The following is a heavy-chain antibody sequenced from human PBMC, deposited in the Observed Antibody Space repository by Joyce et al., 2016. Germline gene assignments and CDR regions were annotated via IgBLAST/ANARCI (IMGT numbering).Heavy chain of an antibody. J-gene: IGHJ5*02. CDR3: AKCSVYTTGWCNSFDP. CDR1: GLNIGTSA. D-gene: IGHD6-19*01. Sequence: EVQLWQSGGGLVQPGGSLRLSCAASGLNIGTSAINWVRQAPRRGLEWVSSIRASGGSTFCADSVKGRFTLSRDNSKNTLYLQMNNLRADDTAIDYCAKCSVYTTGWCNSFDPWGQGALVSVSP. V-gene: IGHV3-23*01. CDR2: IRASGGST.